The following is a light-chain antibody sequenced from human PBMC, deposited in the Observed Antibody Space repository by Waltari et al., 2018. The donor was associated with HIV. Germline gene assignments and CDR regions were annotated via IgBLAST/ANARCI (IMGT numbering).Light chain of an antibody. CDR3: QSYDRSLSGVI. CDR2: ADA. V-gene: IGLV1-40*01. J-gene: IGLJ2*01. CDR1: TSNIGAGYD. Sequence: QSVLTQPPSVSGAPGQRVTISCTGNTSNIGAGYDVHWYQQLPGTAPKLLIYADANPPSGVPDRFSGSTSGTSASLAMIGLRAEDECDYYCQSYDRSLSGVIFGGGTKLTVL.